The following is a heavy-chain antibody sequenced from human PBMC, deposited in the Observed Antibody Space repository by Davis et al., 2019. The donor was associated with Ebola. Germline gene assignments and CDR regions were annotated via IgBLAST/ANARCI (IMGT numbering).Heavy chain of an antibody. CDR3: ARNLFPMIREDAFDL. Sequence: ASVKVSCKASGYTFSAYKIHWVRQAPGQGLEWMGWINPNTGGTEYAPRFQGRVVITSDTSVTTASMQLTGLTYDDTATYYCARNLFPMIREDAFDLWGQGTRVNVSS. CDR2: INPNTGGT. CDR1: GYTFSAYK. V-gene: IGHV1-2*02. D-gene: IGHD3-10*01. J-gene: IGHJ3*01.